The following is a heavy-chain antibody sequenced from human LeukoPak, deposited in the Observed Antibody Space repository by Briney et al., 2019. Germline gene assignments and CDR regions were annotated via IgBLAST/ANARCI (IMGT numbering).Heavy chain of an antibody. CDR3: AKAYSYADFDY. CDR1: GFTFSSYG. D-gene: IGHD5-18*01. V-gene: IGHV3-30*18. J-gene: IGHJ4*02. CDR2: ISYDGSNK. Sequence: PGGSLRLSCAASGFTFSSYGMHWVRQAPGKGLGWVAVISYDGSNKYYADSVKGRFTISRDNSKNTLYLQMNSLRAEDTAVYYCAKAYSYADFDYWGQGTLVTVSS.